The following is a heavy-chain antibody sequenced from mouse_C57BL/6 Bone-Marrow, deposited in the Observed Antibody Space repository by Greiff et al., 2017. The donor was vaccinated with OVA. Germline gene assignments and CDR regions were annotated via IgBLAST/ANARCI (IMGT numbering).Heavy chain of an antibody. CDR2: ISSGGSYT. V-gene: IGHV5-6*01. CDR3: ARHPYGSSPYYYAMDY. D-gene: IGHD1-1*01. Sequence: EVKLVESGGDLVKPGGSLKLSCAASGFTFSSYGMSWVRQTPDKRLEWVATISSGGSYTYYPDSVKGRFTISRDNAKNTLYLQMSRLKSEDTAMYYCARHPYGSSPYYYAMDYWGQGTSVTVSS. J-gene: IGHJ4*01. CDR1: GFTFSSYG.